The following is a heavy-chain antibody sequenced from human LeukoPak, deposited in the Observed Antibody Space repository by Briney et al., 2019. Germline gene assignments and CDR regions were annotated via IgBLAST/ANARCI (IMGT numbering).Heavy chain of an antibody. CDR3: ASAYDSSGYYLSLDY. CDR2: INPNSGGT. Sequence: ASVKVSCKASGYTFTGYYMHWVRQAPGQGLEWMGWINPNSGGTNYAQKFQGRVTMTRDTSISTAYMELSRLRSDDTAVYYWASAYDSSGYYLSLDYWGQGTLVTVSS. D-gene: IGHD3-22*01. V-gene: IGHV1-2*02. J-gene: IGHJ4*02. CDR1: GYTFTGYY.